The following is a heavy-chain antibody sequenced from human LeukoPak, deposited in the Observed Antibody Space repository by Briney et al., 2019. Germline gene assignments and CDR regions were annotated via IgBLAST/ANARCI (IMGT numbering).Heavy chain of an antibody. CDR2: IYYSGST. V-gene: IGHV4-59*01. CDR3: ARAGGYCSSTSCYGDYYYYYYMDV. J-gene: IGHJ6*03. D-gene: IGHD2-2*01. Sequence: SETLSLTCTVSGGSISSYYWRWIRQPPGKGLEWIGYIYYSGSTNYNPSLKSRVTISVDTSKNQFSLKLSSVTAADTAVYYCARAGGYCSSTSCYGDYYYYYYMDVWGKGTTVTVSS. CDR1: GGSISSYY.